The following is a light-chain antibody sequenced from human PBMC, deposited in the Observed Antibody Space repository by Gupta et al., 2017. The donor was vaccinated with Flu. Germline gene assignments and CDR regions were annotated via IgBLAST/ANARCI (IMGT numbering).Light chain of an antibody. CDR2: DAS. J-gene: IGKJ4*01. CDR1: QSGSNN. Sequence: CPATLSVSPGERATLACRASQSGSNNLAWYQQKPGQAPRLLIYDASTTATGIPPRCSGSGSGTEFTLTSSSVQSEDFAVYFCQQYDDWPTFGGGTTVGIK. V-gene: IGKV3-15*01. CDR3: QQYDDWPT.